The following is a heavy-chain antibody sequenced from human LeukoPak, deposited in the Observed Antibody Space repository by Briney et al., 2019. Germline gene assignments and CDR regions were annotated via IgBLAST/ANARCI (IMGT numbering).Heavy chain of an antibody. J-gene: IGHJ4*02. CDR3: ARDAESHYYDSSGYPGY. D-gene: IGHD3-22*01. V-gene: IGHV3-30-3*01. CDR2: ISYDGSDK. CDR1: GFTFSSYA. Sequence: GGSLRLSCAASGFTFSSYAMHWVRQAPGKGLEWVAVISYDGSDKYYADSVKGRFTISRDNSKNMLYLQMNSLRAEDTAVYYCARDAESHYYDSSGYPGYWGQGTLVTVSS.